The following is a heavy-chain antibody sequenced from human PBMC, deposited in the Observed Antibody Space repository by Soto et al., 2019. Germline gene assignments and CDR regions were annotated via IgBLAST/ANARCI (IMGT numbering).Heavy chain of an antibody. CDR2: INDSGNI. CDR1: GGSFSGYQ. D-gene: IGHD3-10*01. CDR3: ARGLILWFGELSRRGGYYYYMDV. V-gene: IGHV4-34*01. Sequence: QVQLQQWGAGLLKPSETLSLTCAVYGGSFSGYQWTWIRQTPGKGLEWIGEINDSGNINYNPSLQSRATILVDTAKKQISLKMSSVTAADTAVYYCARGLILWFGELSRRGGYYYYMDVWGKGTSVTVSS. J-gene: IGHJ6*03.